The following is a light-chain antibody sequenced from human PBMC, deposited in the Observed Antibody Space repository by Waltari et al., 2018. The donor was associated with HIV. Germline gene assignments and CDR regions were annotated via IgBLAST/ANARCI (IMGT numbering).Light chain of an antibody. Sequence: EIVLTQSPGTLSLSPGETATLSCRASQSVSTYLAWYQQKPGQAPRLLSYDAVRRATGIPDRFSGSGSGTDFTLTISALEPGDFAVYYCQQRGDWPPMYTFGQGTKLQIK. V-gene: IGKV3-11*01. J-gene: IGKJ2*01. CDR1: QSVSTY. CDR3: QQRGDWPPMYT. CDR2: DAV.